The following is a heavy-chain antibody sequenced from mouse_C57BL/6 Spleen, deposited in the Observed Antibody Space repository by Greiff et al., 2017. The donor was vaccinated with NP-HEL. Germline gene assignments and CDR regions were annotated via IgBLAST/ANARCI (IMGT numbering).Heavy chain of an antibody. CDR1: GYTFTSYT. J-gene: IGHJ1*03. Sequence: VKLQESGAELARPGASVKMSCKASGYTFTSYTMHWVKQRPGQGLEWIGYINPSSGYTKYNQKFKDKATLTADKSSSTAYMQLSSLTSEDSAVYYCARPPLYYYGSSWDWYFDVWGTGTTVTVSS. D-gene: IGHD1-1*01. CDR2: INPSSGYT. CDR3: ARPPLYYYGSSWDWYFDV. V-gene: IGHV1-4*01.